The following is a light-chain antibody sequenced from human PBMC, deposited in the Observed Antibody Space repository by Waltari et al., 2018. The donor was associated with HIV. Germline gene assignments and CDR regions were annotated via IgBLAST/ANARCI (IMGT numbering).Light chain of an antibody. Sequence: EIVMTQSPVTLSVSPGERATLSCRGHQSVSSNLAWYQQKPCQAPRRLIYAASTRATGIPARFSGSGSGTEFTLTISSLRSEDFAVYYCQHYNNWLRTFGQGTKVEIK. CDR1: QSVSSN. CDR2: AAS. CDR3: QHYNNWLRT. V-gene: IGKV3-15*01. J-gene: IGKJ1*01.